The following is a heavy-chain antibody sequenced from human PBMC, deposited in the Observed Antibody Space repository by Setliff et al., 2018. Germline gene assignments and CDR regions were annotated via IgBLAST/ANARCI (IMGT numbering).Heavy chain of an antibody. V-gene: IGHV1-18*01. CDR1: GYIFTDYG. CDR2: SSVNGDT. Sequence: ASVKVSCKASGYIFTDYGVTWVRQAPGQGLEWIGWSSVNGDTKYVEKFQGRVSMTTDTSTTTAYMELTNLKSDDTAVYYCARVGGRWLVTIPGGLDLWGQGTMVTVSS. D-gene: IGHD6-19*01. J-gene: IGHJ3*01. CDR3: ARVGGRWLVTIPGGLDL.